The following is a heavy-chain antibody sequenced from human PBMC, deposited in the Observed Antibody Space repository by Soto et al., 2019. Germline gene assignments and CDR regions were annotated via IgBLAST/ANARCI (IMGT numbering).Heavy chain of an antibody. CDR2: ISYDGSNK. J-gene: IGHJ4*02. CDR1: GFPFSNYG. Sequence: GGSLRLSCAASGFPFSNYGMHWVRQAPGKGLEWVAHISYDGSNKHYADSVKGRFTISRDNSKNMLFLQMSSLRTEDTAVYYCAGGQYYFDYCGQGTRVTVSS. CDR3: AGGQYYFDY. V-gene: IGHV3-30*03. D-gene: IGHD2-15*01.